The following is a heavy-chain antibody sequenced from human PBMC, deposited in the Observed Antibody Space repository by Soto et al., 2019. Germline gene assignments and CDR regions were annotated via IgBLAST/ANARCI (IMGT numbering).Heavy chain of an antibody. D-gene: IGHD2-15*01. CDR2: IAGNSGFK. Sequence: GGSLRLSCAASGFIFSTYTMNWVRQAPGKGLEWVSSIAGNSGFKYYADSPKGRFTVSRDNAKNSLYLQMSSLRAEDTAVYYCARAGYCSGGSCYSGSAEYWGQGTLVTVSS. V-gene: IGHV3-21*04. CDR1: GFIFSTYT. J-gene: IGHJ4*02. CDR3: ARAGYCSGGSCYSGSAEY.